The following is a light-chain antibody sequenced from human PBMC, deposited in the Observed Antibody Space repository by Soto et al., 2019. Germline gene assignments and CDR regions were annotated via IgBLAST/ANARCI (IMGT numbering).Light chain of an antibody. Sequence: DIQMTQSPATLSASVGDRVTITCRASQSVRSWLARYQQKPGTAPKLLIFDASRLESGVPSRFSGSASGTEFTLTISGLQPEDFAVYYCQQYVSAPRTFGQGTKVDIK. J-gene: IGKJ1*01. CDR3: QQYVSAPRT. CDR2: DAS. CDR1: QSVRSW. V-gene: IGKV1-5*01.